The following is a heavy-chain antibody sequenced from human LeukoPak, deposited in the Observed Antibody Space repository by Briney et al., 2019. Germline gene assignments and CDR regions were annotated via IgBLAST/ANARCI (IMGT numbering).Heavy chain of an antibody. D-gene: IGHD6-19*01. J-gene: IGHJ4*02. V-gene: IGHV4-59*01. CDR2: IYYSGST. CDR3: ARGGGGMTVALFDQ. Sequence: SETLSLTCTVSGGSISSYYWSWIRQPPGKGLEWIGYIYYSGSTNYNPSLKSRVTISVDTSKNQFSLKLSSVTAADTAVYYCARGGGGMTVALFDQWGQGTPVTVSS. CDR1: GGSISSYY.